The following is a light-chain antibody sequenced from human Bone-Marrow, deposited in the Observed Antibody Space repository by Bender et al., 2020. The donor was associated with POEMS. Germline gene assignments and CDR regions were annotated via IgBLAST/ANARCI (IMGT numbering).Light chain of an antibody. CDR3: FSYAGSETWV. CDR1: SSNIGGYNL. Sequence: QSALTQPASVSGSPGQSITISCTGTSSNIGGYNLVSWYQQHPGNPPKLIIYEGDRRPSGVSDRFSGSKSGDTASLTISGLQGDDEADYYCFSYAGSETWVFGGGTKLTVL. J-gene: IGLJ3*02. CDR2: EGD. V-gene: IGLV2-23*01.